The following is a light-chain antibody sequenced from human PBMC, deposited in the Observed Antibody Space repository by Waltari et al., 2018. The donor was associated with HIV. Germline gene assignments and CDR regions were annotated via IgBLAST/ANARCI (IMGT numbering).Light chain of an antibody. V-gene: IGLV1-44*01. CDR3: AAWDDSLNEV. CDR2: KSN. J-gene: IGLJ3*02. CDR1: SSNIGTNA. Sequence: QSVLTQPPSASGTPGQRVTISCSGSSSNIGTNAVNWYQQLPGTAPKLLIYKSNERSSWVPDRFSASQSGASASLAISGLQSEDEAVYYCAAWDDSLNEVFGGGTKLTVL.